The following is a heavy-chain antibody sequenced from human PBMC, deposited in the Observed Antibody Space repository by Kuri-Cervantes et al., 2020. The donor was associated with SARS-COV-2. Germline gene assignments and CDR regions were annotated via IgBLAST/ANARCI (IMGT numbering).Heavy chain of an antibody. CDR2: VKTNSGNT. J-gene: IGHJ4*02. D-gene: IGHD1-26*01. V-gene: IGHV1-8*02. CDR3: ATSPAYVWSYSFHY. CDR1: GYTFTSYG. Sequence: ASVKVSCKASGYTFTSYGISWVRQATGQGLEWMGMVKTNSGNTLYAQIFQGRVTMTEDTSTDTAYMELSSLRSEDTAVYYCATSPAYVWSYSFHYWGQGTLVTVSS.